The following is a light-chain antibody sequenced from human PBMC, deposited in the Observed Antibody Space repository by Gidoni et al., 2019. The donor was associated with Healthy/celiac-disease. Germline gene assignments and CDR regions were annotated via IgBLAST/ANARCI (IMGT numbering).Light chain of an antibody. J-gene: IGKJ4*01. CDR2: DAS. V-gene: IGKV3-11*01. Sequence: ATLSCRASQSVSSYLAWYQQKPGQAPRLLIYDASNRDTGIPARFSGSGSGTDFTLTISSLEPEDFAVYYCQQRSNWPLTFGGGTKVEIK. CDR3: QQRSNWPLT. CDR1: QSVSSY.